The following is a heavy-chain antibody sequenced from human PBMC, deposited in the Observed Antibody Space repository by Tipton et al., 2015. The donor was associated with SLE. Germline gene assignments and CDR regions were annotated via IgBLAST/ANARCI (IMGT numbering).Heavy chain of an antibody. D-gene: IGHD3-10*01. CDR2: IYYSGST. V-gene: IGHV4-59*08. CDR3: ARGSYFYDS. J-gene: IGHJ4*02. Sequence: TLSLTCTVSGGSISSYYWSWIRQPPGKGLEWIGYIYYSGSTNYNPSLKSRVTISVDTSKNQFSLKLSSVTAADTAVYYCARGSYFYDSWGQGTLVTVSS. CDR1: GGSISSYY.